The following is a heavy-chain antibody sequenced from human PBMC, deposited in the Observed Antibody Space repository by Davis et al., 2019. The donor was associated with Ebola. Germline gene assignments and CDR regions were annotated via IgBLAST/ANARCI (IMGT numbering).Heavy chain of an antibody. Sequence: ASVKVSCKASGYTFTSYAMHWVRQAPGQRLEWMGWINAGNGNTKYSQKFQGRVTITRDTSASTAYMDLSSLTSEDTTMYYCARNPVGTAHFDYWGQGTLVIVSS. J-gene: IGHJ4*02. V-gene: IGHV1-3*01. D-gene: IGHD4-23*01. CDR1: GYTFTSYA. CDR2: INAGNGNT. CDR3: ARNPVGTAHFDY.